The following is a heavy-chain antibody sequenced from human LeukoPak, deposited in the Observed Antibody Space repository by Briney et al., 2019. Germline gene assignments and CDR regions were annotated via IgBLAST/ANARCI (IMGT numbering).Heavy chain of an antibody. CDR1: GFTCSRYG. CDR2: IPYDGSNK. D-gene: IGHD3-10*01. V-gene: IGHV3-30*02. J-gene: IGHJ4*02. Sequence: GGSLRLSCAASGFTCSRYGMHWVRQAPGKGLEWVAFIPYDGSNKYYADSVKGRFTISRDNSKNTLYLQMNSLRAEDTAVYYCAKGIWFGEFGDGVTWGQGTLVTVSS. CDR3: AKGIWFGEFGDGVT.